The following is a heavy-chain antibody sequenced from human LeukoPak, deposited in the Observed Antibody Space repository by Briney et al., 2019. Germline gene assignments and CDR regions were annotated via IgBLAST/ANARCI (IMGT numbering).Heavy chain of an antibody. J-gene: IGHJ4*02. CDR2: IYYSGST. CDR3: ARASRYQLLFDY. D-gene: IGHD2-2*01. V-gene: IGHV4-30-4*08. CDR1: GGSISSGDYS. Sequence: PSETLSLTCTVSGGSISSGDYSWHWIRQSPGKGLEWIGYIYYSGSTYYNPSLKSRVTISVDTSKNQFSLKLSSVTAADTAVYYCARASRYQLLFDYWGQGTLVTVSS.